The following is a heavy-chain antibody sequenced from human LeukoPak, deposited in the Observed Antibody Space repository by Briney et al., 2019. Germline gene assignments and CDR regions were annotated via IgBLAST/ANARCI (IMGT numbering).Heavy chain of an antibody. D-gene: IGHD2-2*02. CDR1: GYTLTELS. Sequence: ASVKVSCKVSGYTLTELSMHWVRQAPGKGREGMGGFDPEDGETIYAQKFQGRVTMTEDTSTDTAYMELSSLRSEDTAVYYCASQAPHCSSTSCYTRSNWFDPWGQGTLVTVSS. CDR2: FDPEDGET. CDR3: ASQAPHCSSTSCYTRSNWFDP. J-gene: IGHJ5*02. V-gene: IGHV1-24*01.